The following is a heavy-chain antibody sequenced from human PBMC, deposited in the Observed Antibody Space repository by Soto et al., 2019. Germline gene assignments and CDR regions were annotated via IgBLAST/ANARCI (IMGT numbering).Heavy chain of an antibody. V-gene: IGHV3-21*01. CDR1: GFTFRSYS. D-gene: IGHD6-13*01. CDR2: VSDGGSDA. CDR3: ARGLYTTGWYPDYFDF. Sequence: GGALRLSCAAPGFTFRSYSMKWGRQAPGEGLEWVSIVSDGGSDAFYADSVKGRFTISRDNADNSLYLQMNTLRADDTAVYYCARGLYTTGWYPDYFDFWGQGVPVTVSS. J-gene: IGHJ4*02.